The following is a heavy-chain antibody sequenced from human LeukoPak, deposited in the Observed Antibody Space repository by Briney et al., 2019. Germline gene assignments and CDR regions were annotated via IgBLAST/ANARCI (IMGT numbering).Heavy chain of an antibody. Sequence: GGSLRLSCAASGFTFDDYGMHWVRQAPGKGLEWVSGISWNSGSIDFADSVKGRFTISRDNAKNSLYLQMNSLRAEDTAFYYCAKATGVSGNDFDYWGQGTLVTVSS. CDR1: GFTFDDYG. J-gene: IGHJ4*02. D-gene: IGHD1-1*01. CDR2: ISWNSGSI. CDR3: AKATGVSGNDFDY. V-gene: IGHV3-9*01.